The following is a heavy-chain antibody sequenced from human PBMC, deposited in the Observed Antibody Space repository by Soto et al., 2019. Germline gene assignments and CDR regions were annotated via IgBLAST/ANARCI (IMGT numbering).Heavy chain of an antibody. CDR3: ARGAYASMKFAFDV. J-gene: IGHJ3*01. Sequence: SPTLSLTCAISGDSVSSNSSTWRWLRQSPSRGLEWLGRTCYRSQWYNDYAVSVKSRITINPDTSKNQFSLQLNSVTPEDTAVYFCARGAYASMKFAFDVWGQGTMVTVSS. CDR1: GDSVSSNSST. D-gene: IGHD2-21*01. CDR2: TCYRSQWYN. V-gene: IGHV6-1*01.